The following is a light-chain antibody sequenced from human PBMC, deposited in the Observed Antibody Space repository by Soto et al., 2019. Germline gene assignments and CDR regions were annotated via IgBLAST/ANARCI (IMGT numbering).Light chain of an antibody. Sequence: EIILTQSPGILSLSPGERATLSCRASQSISSSYIAWYQQRPGQAPRRLIYGASNRATGIPDRFSASGSKTDFTLTISRLEPEDFAVYYCQQYGSSPPYTFGQGTKLEIK. J-gene: IGKJ2*01. CDR1: QSISSSY. CDR2: GAS. V-gene: IGKV3-20*01. CDR3: QQYGSSPPYT.